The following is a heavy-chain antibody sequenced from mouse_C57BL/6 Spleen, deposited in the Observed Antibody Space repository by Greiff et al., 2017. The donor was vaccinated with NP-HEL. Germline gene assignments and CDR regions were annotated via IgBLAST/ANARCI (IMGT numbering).Heavy chain of an antibody. CDR3: ARERVDYYGSSWYYFDY. D-gene: IGHD1-1*01. Sequence: QVQLKQSGAELARPGASVKMSCKASGYTFTSYTMHWVKQRPGQGLEWIGYINPSSGYTKYNQKFKDKATLTADKSSSTAYMQLSSLTSEDSAVYYCARERVDYYGSSWYYFDYWGQGTTLTVSS. V-gene: IGHV1-4*01. CDR2: INPSSGYT. J-gene: IGHJ2*01. CDR1: GYTFTSYT.